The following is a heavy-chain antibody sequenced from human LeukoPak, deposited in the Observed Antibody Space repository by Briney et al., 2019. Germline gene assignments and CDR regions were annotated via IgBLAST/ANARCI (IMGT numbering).Heavy chain of an antibody. J-gene: IGHJ3*01. V-gene: IGHV3-9*01. CDR3: AKDFEAAVAGTGGALDV. Sequence: PGRSLRLSCEGSGFTLDDYDMHSVRQAPGKGLEWVSSDHINSADSVKGRSAVSRDNAKKSVYLQINSVRPEDTALYFCAKDFEAAVAGTGGALDVWGQGVMVTVSS. D-gene: IGHD6-19*01. CDR2: DHI. CDR1: GFTLDDYD.